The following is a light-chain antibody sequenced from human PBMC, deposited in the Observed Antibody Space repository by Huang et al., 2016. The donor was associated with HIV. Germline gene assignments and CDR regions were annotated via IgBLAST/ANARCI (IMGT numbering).Light chain of an antibody. CDR3: HQYNNWLLS. Sequence: EIGMTQSQATLSVSPGQRVTLSCRANRSVSTNFAWYQQINGQAPSLRIYGSSTRAHGIPARFSGSGSGTDFSLTISSLQSEDFALYYCHQYNNWLLSFGGGTRV. CDR2: GSS. J-gene: IGKJ4*01. CDR1: RSVSTN. V-gene: IGKV3-15*01.